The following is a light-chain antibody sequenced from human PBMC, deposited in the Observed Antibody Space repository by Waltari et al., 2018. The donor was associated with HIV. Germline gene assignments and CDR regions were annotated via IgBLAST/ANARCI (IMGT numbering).Light chain of an antibody. CDR3: CSYADDYTWV. V-gene: IGLV2-11*01. CDR1: SSDVGDYNY. CDR2: DVN. Sequence: QSALTQPRSVSGSPGQSVTISCPGTSSDVGDYNYAPWYQQHPGKAPKLMIFDVNKRPSGVPDRFSGSKSGNTASLTISGLQAEDEADYYCCSYADDYTWVFGGGTKLTVL. J-gene: IGLJ3*02.